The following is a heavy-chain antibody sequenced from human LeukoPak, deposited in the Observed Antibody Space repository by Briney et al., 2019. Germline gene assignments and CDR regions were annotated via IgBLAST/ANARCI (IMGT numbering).Heavy chain of an antibody. Sequence: GGSLRLSCAASGLTFSSYEMNWVRQAPGKGLEWVSYISSSGSTIYYADSVKGRFTISRDNAKNSLYLQMNSLRAEDTAVYYCARQQWLAIDYWGQGTLVTVSS. J-gene: IGHJ4*02. CDR3: ARQQWLAIDY. CDR1: GLTFSSYE. CDR2: ISSSGSTI. V-gene: IGHV3-48*03. D-gene: IGHD6-19*01.